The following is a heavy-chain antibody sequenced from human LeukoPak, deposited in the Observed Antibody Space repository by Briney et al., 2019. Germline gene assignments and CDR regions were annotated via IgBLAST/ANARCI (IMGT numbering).Heavy chain of an antibody. V-gene: IGHV1-46*03. J-gene: IGHJ4*02. CDR1: GYTFTSYY. D-gene: IGHD1-26*01. Sequence: ASVKVSCKASGYTFTSYYMHWVRQAPGQGLEWMGIINPSGGSTSYAQEFQGRVTMTRDTSTSTVYMELSSLRSEDTAVYYCARGSGSYLGGATEYFDYWGQGTLVTVSS. CDR2: INPSGGST. CDR3: ARGSGSYLGGATEYFDY.